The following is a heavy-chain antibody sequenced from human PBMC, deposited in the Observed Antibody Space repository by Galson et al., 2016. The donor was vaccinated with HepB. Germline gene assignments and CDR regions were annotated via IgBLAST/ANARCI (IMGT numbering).Heavy chain of an antibody. D-gene: IGHD3-10*01. CDR2: IYYDGSNK. CDR3: ARRYYYGSASPYYYMDV. Sequence: SLRLSCAASGFTFSSYGMHWVRQAPGKGLEWVTFIYYDGSNKYYADSVKGRFTVSRDNSKNMVYLGMNSLRAEDTAVYYCARRYYYGSASPYYYMDVWGKGTTVTVSS. J-gene: IGHJ6*03. V-gene: IGHV3-33*01. CDR1: GFTFSSYG.